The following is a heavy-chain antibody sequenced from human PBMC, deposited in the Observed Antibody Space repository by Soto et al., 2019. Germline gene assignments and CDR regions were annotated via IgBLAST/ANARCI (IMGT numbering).Heavy chain of an antibody. V-gene: IGHV3-23*01. Sequence: PGGSLRLSCAASGFTFSSYAMSWVRQAPGKGLEWVSAISGSGGSTYYADSVKGRFTISRDNSKNTLYLQMNSLRAEDTAVYYCAKAAYCSSTSCYTAKWFDPWGQGTLVTVSS. J-gene: IGHJ5*02. CDR3: AKAAYCSSTSCYTAKWFDP. CDR2: ISGSGGST. CDR1: GFTFSSYA. D-gene: IGHD2-2*02.